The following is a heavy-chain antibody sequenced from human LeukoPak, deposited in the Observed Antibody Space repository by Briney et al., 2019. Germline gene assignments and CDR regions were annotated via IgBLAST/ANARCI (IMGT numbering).Heavy chain of an antibody. Sequence: GGSLRLSCAASGFTFSSYSMNWVRQAPGKGLEWVSYIISSSSTIYYADSVKGRFTISRDNAKNSLYLQMNSLRAEDTAVYYCARHPMTTVTFFDYWGQGTLVTVSS. V-gene: IGHV3-48*01. D-gene: IGHD4-17*01. CDR3: ARHPMTTVTFFDY. CDR1: GFTFSSYS. CDR2: IISSSSTI. J-gene: IGHJ4*02.